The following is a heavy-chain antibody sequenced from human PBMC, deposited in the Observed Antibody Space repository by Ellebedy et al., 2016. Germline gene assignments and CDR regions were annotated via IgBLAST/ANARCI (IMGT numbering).Heavy chain of an antibody. D-gene: IGHD4-17*01. CDR3: ARGDYVAYSFYYMDV. CDR2: VYYSGRT. V-gene: IGHV4-61*03. Sequence: GSLRLSXTVSGGSVSSGRHYWSWIRQPPGRGLEWIGCVYYSGRTNFNPSLKRRVNISLDTSRSHFSLKLTSVTAADTAMYFCARGDYVAYSFYYMDVWGKGTAVTVSS. J-gene: IGHJ6*03. CDR1: GGSVSSGRHY.